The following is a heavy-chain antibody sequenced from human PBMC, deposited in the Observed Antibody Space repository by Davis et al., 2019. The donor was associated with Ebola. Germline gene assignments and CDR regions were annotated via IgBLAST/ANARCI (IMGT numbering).Heavy chain of an antibody. D-gene: IGHD3-22*01. CDR3: ARSDKGYYYDSSGYYFSAEYFQH. Sequence: GESLKISCAASGFTFSSYWMSWVRQAPGKGLEWVANIKQDGSEKYYVDSVKGRFTISRDNAKNSLYLQMNSLRAEDTAVYYCARSDKGYYYDSSGYYFSAEYFQHWGQGTLVTVSS. J-gene: IGHJ1*01. CDR1: GFTFSSYW. V-gene: IGHV3-7*03. CDR2: IKQDGSEK.